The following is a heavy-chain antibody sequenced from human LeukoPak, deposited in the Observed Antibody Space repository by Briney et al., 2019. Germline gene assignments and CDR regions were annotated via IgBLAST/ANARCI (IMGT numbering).Heavy chain of an antibody. CDR1: GGTFSSYA. D-gene: IGHD3-9*01. Sequence: SVKVSCKASGGTFSSYAISWVRQAPGQGLEWMGGIIPIFGTANYAQKFQGRVTITTDESMSTAYMELSSLRSEDTAVYYCARTPPVLRYFDWFERNWFDPWGQGTLVTVSS. J-gene: IGHJ5*02. CDR2: IIPIFGTA. CDR3: ARTPPVLRYFDWFERNWFDP. V-gene: IGHV1-69*05.